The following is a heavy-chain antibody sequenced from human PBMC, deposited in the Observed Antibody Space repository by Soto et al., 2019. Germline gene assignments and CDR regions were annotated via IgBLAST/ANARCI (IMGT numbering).Heavy chain of an antibody. Sequence: EVQLLEAGGGLVQPGGSLRLSCAASGFTFSSYAMSWVRQAPGKGLEGVSAISGSGGSTYYADSVKGRFTISRDNSKTTLYLQMNSLRDEDTAVYYCAKDRLRVGVDAFAIWGQGTMVTVSS. CDR3: AKDRLRVGVDAFAI. D-gene: IGHD2-8*01. V-gene: IGHV3-23*01. CDR2: ISGSGGST. J-gene: IGHJ3*02. CDR1: GFTFSSYA.